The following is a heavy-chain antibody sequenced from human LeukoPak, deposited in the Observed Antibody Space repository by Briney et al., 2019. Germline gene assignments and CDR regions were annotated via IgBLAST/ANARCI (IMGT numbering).Heavy chain of an antibody. CDR3: ARALTHYYDSSGYFH. CDR1: GYTSTSYG. V-gene: IGHV1-18*01. D-gene: IGHD3-22*01. Sequence: ASVKVSCKASGYTSTSYGISWVRQAPGQGLEWMGWISAYNGNTNYAQKLQGRVTMTTDTSTSTAYMELRSLRSEDAAVYYCARALTHYYDSSGYFHWGQGTLVTVSS. CDR2: ISAYNGNT. J-gene: IGHJ4*02.